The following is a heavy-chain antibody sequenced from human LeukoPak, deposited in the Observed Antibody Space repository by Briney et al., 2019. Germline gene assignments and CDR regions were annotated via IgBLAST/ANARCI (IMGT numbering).Heavy chain of an antibody. Sequence: GGSLRLSCAASGFAFSTYSMNWVRQAPGKGLEWVSSISSSSTYIYYADSVKGRVTISRDNAKNSLYLQMNSLRAEDTAVYYCARVLSGCETTRCELDYWGQGTLVTISS. CDR3: ARVLSGCETTRCELDY. J-gene: IGHJ4*02. CDR2: ISSSSTYI. V-gene: IGHV3-21*01. D-gene: IGHD1-26*01. CDR1: GFAFSTYS.